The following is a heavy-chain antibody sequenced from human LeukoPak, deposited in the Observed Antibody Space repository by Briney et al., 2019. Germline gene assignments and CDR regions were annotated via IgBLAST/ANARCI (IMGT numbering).Heavy chain of an antibody. CDR3: ARTAGWSYGFDY. J-gene: IGHJ4*02. D-gene: IGHD5-18*01. CDR1: GGSISSGGYY. Sequence: PSETLSLTCTVSGGSISSGGYYWTWIRQHPGKGLEWIGYIYNSGTTYYNPSLESRVTISGDTSKNQFSLKLSSVTAADTAMYLCARTAGWSYGFDYWGQGTLVTVSS. CDR2: IYNSGTT. V-gene: IGHV4-31*03.